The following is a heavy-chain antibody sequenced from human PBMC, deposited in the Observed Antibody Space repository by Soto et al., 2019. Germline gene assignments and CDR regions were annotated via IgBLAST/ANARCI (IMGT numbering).Heavy chain of an antibody. Sequence: GGSLRLSCAASEFTFSNYAMSWVRQAPGKGLEWVSAISYGGGTTYYADSVKGRFTISRDNSKNTLYLQMNSLRAEDTAVYYCAKEAPQWLDPPAWGQGTLVTVSS. CDR3: AKEAPQWLDPPA. V-gene: IGHV3-23*01. CDR2: ISYGGGTT. D-gene: IGHD6-19*01. CDR1: EFTFSNYA. J-gene: IGHJ4*02.